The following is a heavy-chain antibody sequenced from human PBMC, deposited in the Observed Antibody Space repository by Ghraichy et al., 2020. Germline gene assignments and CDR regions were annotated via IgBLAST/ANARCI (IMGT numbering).Heavy chain of an antibody. CDR1: GFTFSTYW. Sequence: GESLNISCAASGFTFSTYWMSWVRQAPGKGLEWVANINQDESEKYSVDSVKGRFTISRDNAKNSLYLQMNSLRAEDTAVYYCARAPTLITIFGVAPYYFDYWGQGTLVTVSS. CDR3: ARAPTLITIFGVAPYYFDY. V-gene: IGHV3-7*01. J-gene: IGHJ4*02. CDR2: INQDESEK. D-gene: IGHD3-3*01.